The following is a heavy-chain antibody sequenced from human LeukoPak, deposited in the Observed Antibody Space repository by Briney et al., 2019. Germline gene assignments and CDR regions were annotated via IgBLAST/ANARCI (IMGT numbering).Heavy chain of an antibody. J-gene: IGHJ4*02. Sequence: SVKVSCKASGYTFTSYGISWVRQAPGQGLEWMGRIIPILGIANYAQKFQGRVTITADKSTSTAYMELSSLRSEDTAVYYCARSDVWGSYHNYYLDYWGQGTLVTVSS. CDR1: GYTFTSYG. CDR2: IIPILGIA. D-gene: IGHD3-16*02. CDR3: ARSDVWGSYHNYYLDY. V-gene: IGHV1-69*04.